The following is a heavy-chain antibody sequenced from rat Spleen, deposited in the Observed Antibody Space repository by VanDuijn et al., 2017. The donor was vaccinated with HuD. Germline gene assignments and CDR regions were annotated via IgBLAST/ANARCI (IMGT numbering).Heavy chain of an antibody. CDR3: ATRNNNWGFPY. D-gene: IGHD5-1*01. CDR1: GYTITSGYA. CDR2: INFSGTT. Sequence: EIQLQESGPGLVKPSQSLSLTCSVTGYTITSGYAWNWIRKFPGNRLEWMGDINFSGTTNYNPSPKSRISITRDTSKNQFFLQLSSSTTEDTATYYCATRNNNWGFPYWGQGTLVTVSS. V-gene: IGHV3-4*01. J-gene: IGHJ3*01.